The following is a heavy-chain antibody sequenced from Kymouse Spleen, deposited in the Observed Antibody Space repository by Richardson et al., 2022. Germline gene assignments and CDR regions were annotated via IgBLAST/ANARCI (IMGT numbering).Heavy chain of an antibody. CDR2: IYYSGST. V-gene: IGHV4-39*01. CDR3: ARSGIAAAGTRAEYFQH. J-gene: IGHJ1*01. CDR1: GGSISSSSYY. Sequence: QLQLQESGPGLVKPSETLSLTCTVSGGSISSSSYYWGWIRQPPGKGLEWIGSIYYSGSTYYNPSLKSRVTISVDTSKNQFSLKLSSVTAADTAVYYCARSGIAAAGTRAEYFQHWGQGTLVTVSS. D-gene: IGHD6-13*01.